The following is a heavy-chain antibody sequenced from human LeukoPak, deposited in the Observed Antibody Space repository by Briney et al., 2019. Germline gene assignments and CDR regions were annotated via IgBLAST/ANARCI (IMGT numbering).Heavy chain of an antibody. CDR2: IYYSGST. CDR1: GYSISRSNW. J-gene: IGHJ4*02. V-gene: IGHV4-28*03. CDR3: ARVQSRGAAGDFDD. Sequence: SETLSLTCAVSGYSISRSNWWGWIRQPPGKGLEWIGYIYYSGSTYYNPSLKSRVTMSVDTSKNQFSLKLSSVTAADTAVYYCARVQSRGAAGDFDDWGQGTLVTVSS. D-gene: IGHD6-13*01.